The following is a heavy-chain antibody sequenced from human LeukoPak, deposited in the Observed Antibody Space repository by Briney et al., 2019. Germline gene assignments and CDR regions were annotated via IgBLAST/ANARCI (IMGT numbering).Heavy chain of an antibody. D-gene: IGHD1-14*01. J-gene: IGHJ6*02. CDR1: GGSVSSGSSY. V-gene: IGHV4-61*01. CDR3: ARKTSQNIYYYYYGLDV. CDR2: MHYSGTT. Sequence: SETLSLTCTVSGGSVSSGSSYWSWIRQPPGNGLEWIAYMHYSGTTDYNPSLKSRVTISVDTSKNLFSLKLSSVTAADTAVYYCARKTSQNIYYYYYGLDVWGQGTTVTVSS.